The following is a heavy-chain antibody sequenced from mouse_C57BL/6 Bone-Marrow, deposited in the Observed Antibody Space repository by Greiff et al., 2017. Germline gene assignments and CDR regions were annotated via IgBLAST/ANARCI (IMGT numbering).Heavy chain of an antibody. D-gene: IGHD2-3*01. CDR2: SRNKANDYTT. V-gene: IGHV7-1*01. J-gene: IGHJ1*03. CDR3: ARDAPDGYYSYWYFDV. CDR1: GFTFSDFY. Sequence: EVQLVESGGGLVQSGRSLRLSCATSGFTFSDFYMEWVRQAPGKGLEWIAASRNKANDYTTEYSASVKGRFIVSRDTSQSILYLQMNALRAEDTAIYYCARDAPDGYYSYWYFDVWGTGTTVTVSS.